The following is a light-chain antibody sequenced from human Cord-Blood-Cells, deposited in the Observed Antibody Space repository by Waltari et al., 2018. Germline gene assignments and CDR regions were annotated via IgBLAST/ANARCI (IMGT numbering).Light chain of an antibody. V-gene: IGKV3-20*01. CDR2: GAS. J-gene: IGKJ4*01. Sequence: EIVLTQSPGTLSLSPGERATLSCRASQSVSSSYLAGYQQKPGQAPRPLIYGASSRATGIPDRFSGSGSGTDFTLTISRLEPEDFAVYYCQQYGSSPPLTFGGGTKVEIK. CDR1: QSVSSSY. CDR3: QQYGSSPPLT.